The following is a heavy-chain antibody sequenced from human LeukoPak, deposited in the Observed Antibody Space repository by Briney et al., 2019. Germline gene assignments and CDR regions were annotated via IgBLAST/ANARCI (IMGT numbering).Heavy chain of an antibody. CDR1: GGSISSSSYY. CDR2: IYYSGST. Sequence: SETLSLTCTVSGGSISSSSYYWGWIRQPPGKGLEWIGSIYYSGSTYYNPSLKSRVTISVDTSKNQFSLKLSSVTAADTAVYYCATPYCSSTSCYLNWGQGTLVTVSS. V-gene: IGHV4-39*01. D-gene: IGHD2-2*01. CDR3: ATPYCSSTSCYLN. J-gene: IGHJ4*02.